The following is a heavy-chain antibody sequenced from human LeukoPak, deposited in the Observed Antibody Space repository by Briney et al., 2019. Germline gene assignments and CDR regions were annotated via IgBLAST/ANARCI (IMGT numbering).Heavy chain of an antibody. CDR1: GYTSTSYD. V-gene: IGHV1-8*03. D-gene: IGHD6-6*01. Sequence: GASVKVSCKASGYTSTSYDINWVRQATGQGLEWMGWMNPNSGNTGYAQKFQGRVTITRNTSISTAYMELSSLRSEDTAVYYCARDRQVEQLAGGWLTLFDYWGQGTLVTVSS. CDR2: MNPNSGNT. CDR3: ARDRQVEQLAGGWLTLFDY. J-gene: IGHJ4*02.